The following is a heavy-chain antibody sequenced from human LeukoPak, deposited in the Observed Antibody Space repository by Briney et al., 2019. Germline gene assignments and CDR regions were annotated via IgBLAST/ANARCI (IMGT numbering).Heavy chain of an antibody. CDR2: ISSIGITI. J-gene: IGHJ2*01. CDR1: GFPYISYQ. D-gene: IGHD4-23*01. Sequence: GGHLRLSCAAPGFPYISYQMHWVRQAPGEGLERVSYISSIGITIYYADSVKGRFTIARDNAKNSLYLQMNSLRAEDTAVYYCARDQTTVVTPGWYFDLWGRGTLVTVSS. V-gene: IGHV3-48*03. CDR3: ARDQTTVVTPGWYFDL.